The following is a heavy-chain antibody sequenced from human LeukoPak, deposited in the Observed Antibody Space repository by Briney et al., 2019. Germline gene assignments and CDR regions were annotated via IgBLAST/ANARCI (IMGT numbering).Heavy chain of an antibody. J-gene: IGHJ1*01. D-gene: IGHD4-17*01. CDR2: IITVLGIA. CDR3: ARYPRYTGTAEYFQH. CDR1: GGTFNSYT. V-gene: IGHV1-69*02. Sequence: TVKVSCKASGGTFNSYTISWVRQAPGQGGEWMGRIITVLGIANYAQKFQCRVTITADKSTNTAFMELSSLRPEDTAVYYCARYPRYTGTAEYFQHWGQGTLVTVSS.